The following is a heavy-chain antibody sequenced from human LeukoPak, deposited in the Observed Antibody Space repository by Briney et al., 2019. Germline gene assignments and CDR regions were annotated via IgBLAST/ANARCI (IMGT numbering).Heavy chain of an antibody. V-gene: IGHV3-64D*06. CDR2: ISSNGGST. J-gene: IGHJ4*02. Sequence: GGSLRLSCSASGFKFSSYAMHWVRQAPEKGLEYVSAISSNGGSTYYADSVTGRFTISRDNSKNTLYLQMSSLRVEDTGFYYCVKATGRMAAALAEYWGQGTLVTVSS. CDR1: GFKFSSYA. CDR3: VKATGRMAAALAEY. D-gene: IGHD6-13*01.